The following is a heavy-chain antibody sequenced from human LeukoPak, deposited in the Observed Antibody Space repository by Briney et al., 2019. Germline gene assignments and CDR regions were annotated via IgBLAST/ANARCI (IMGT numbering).Heavy chain of an antibody. D-gene: IGHD4-17*01. V-gene: IGHV4-59*07. CDR1: GVSINAYY. Sequence: SDTLSLTCSVSGVSINAYYWSWIRQPPGKGLEWIGYIHYSGGTKYNPSLKSRVAMSVDTSKSQFSLKLTSVTAADTAVYYCARGTVTTYYFDYWGQGSLVTVSS. J-gene: IGHJ4*02. CDR2: IHYSGGT. CDR3: ARGTVTTYYFDY.